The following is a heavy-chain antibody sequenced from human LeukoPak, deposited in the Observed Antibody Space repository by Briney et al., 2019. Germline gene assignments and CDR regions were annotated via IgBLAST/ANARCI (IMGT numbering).Heavy chain of an antibody. V-gene: IGHV1-2*02. CDR3: ARVDNRDWYYFDY. Sequence: WASVKVSCKASGYNFADHYVHWVRQAPGQGLEWMGWINPKSGGTDYAQKFQGRVAMTSDTSIRTGYMELNNLTSDDTAVYYCARVDNRDWYYFDYWGQGSLVTVSS. J-gene: IGHJ4*02. D-gene: IGHD3/OR15-3a*01. CDR1: GYNFADHY. CDR2: INPKSGGT.